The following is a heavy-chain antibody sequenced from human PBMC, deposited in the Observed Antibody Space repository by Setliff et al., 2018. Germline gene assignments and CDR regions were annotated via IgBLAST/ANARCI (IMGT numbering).Heavy chain of an antibody. CDR3: ARAFTYYNFWSGYGYGMDV. CDR1: GGSISSGSYY. CDR2: IYTSGST. V-gene: IGHV4-61*02. J-gene: IGHJ6*02. Sequence: SETLSLTCTVSGGSISSGSYYWSWIRQPAGKGLEWIGRIYTSGSTNYSPSLKSRVTISVDTSKNQFSLKLSSVTAADTAVYYCARAFTYYNFWSGYGYGMDVWGQGTTVTSP. D-gene: IGHD3-3*01.